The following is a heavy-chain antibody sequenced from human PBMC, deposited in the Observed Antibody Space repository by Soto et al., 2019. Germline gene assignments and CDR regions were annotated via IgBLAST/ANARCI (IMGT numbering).Heavy chain of an antibody. J-gene: IGHJ4*02. V-gene: IGHV1-18*04. CDR3: ARDHPKWELLRVHY. CDR2: ISAYNGNT. D-gene: IGHD1-26*01. CDR1: GYTLTSYG. Sequence: GASVKCSCKAAGYTLTSYGISWVRQAPGQGLEWMGWISAYNGNTNYAQKLQGRVTMTTDTSTSTAYMELRSLRSDDTAVYYCARDHPKWELLRVHYWGQGTLVTVSS.